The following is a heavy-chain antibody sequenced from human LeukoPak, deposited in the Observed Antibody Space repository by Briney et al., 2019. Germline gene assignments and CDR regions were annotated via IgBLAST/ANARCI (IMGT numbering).Heavy chain of an antibody. V-gene: IGHV4-34*01. J-gene: IGHJ5*02. CDR2: INHSGST. Sequence: PSETLSLTCAVYGGSFSGYYWSWIRQPPGKGLEWIGEINHSGSTNYNPSLKSRVTISVDTSKNQFSLKLSSVTAADTAVYYCARLFGRWQWLVSGWFDPWGQGTLVTVSS. D-gene: IGHD6-19*01. CDR3: ARLFGRWQWLVSGWFDP. CDR1: GGSFSGYY.